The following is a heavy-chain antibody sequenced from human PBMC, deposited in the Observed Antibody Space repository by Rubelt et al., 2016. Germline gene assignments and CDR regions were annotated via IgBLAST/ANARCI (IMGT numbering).Heavy chain of an antibody. CDR2: IYYSGST. J-gene: IGHJ5*02. V-gene: IGHV4-59*01. Sequence: IGYIYYSGSTNYNPSLKSRVTISVDTSKNQFSLKLSSVTAADTAVYYCARRKFDPWGQGTLVTVSS. CDR3: ARRKFDP.